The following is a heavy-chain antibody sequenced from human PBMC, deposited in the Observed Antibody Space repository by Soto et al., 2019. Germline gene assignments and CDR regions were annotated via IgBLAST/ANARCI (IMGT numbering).Heavy chain of an antibody. CDR2: IHNTGVT. J-gene: IGHJ5*02. CDR1: GDSISGPF. V-gene: IGHV4-4*07. Sequence: TSETLSLTCTVSGDSISGPFWSWIRQPAGKGLEWVGRIHNTGVTSYNPSLKSRVTMSVDTSNNHFSLNRRSVTAADTAVYYCPRGAGPLWFDLWGQGTQVTVSS. CDR3: PRGAGPLWFDL.